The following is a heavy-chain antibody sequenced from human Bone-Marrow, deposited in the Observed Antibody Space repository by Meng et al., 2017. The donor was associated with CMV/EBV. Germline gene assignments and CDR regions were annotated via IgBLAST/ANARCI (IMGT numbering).Heavy chain of an antibody. D-gene: IGHD3-3*01. Sequence: GESLKISCAASGFTFSGSAMHWVRQASGKGLEWVGRIRSKANSYATAYAASVKGRFTISRDDSKNTAYLQMNSLKTEDTAVYYCTRDYDLEGPYYYYGMDVWGQGTTATVSS. CDR2: IRSKANSYAT. CDR3: TRDYDLEGPYYYYGMDV. V-gene: IGHV3-73*01. CDR1: GFTFSGSA. J-gene: IGHJ6*02.